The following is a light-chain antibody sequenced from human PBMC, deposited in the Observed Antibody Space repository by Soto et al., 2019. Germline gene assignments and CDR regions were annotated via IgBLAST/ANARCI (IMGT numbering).Light chain of an antibody. V-gene: IGLV2-14*03. CDR3: SSYRSTSTLGV. CDR2: DVS. Sequence: QSVLTQPASVSGSPGQSITISCSGTSSDVGAYTYVSWYQVHPGEPPKLVIYDVSKRPSGVSNRFSGSKCGNTASLTISGLQAEDEGDYYCSSYRSTSTLGVFGTGTKVTVL. CDR1: SSDVGAYTY. J-gene: IGLJ1*01.